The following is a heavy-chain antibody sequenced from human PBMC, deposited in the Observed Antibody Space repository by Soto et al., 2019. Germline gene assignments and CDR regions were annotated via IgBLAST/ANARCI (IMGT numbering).Heavy chain of an antibody. Sequence: SETLSLTCTVSGASIDDDCWTWIRQSPGKGLEWIGNICYNDITKYSPSLQSRVTITRDVSKNQFSLSLTSVTASDTAVYYCARQPYSNLVCDKWGKGTRGTVSS. D-gene: IGHD4-4*01. CDR2: ICYNDIT. CDR1: GASIDDDC. V-gene: IGHV4-59*01. CDR3: ARQPYSNLVCDK. J-gene: IGHJ6*04.